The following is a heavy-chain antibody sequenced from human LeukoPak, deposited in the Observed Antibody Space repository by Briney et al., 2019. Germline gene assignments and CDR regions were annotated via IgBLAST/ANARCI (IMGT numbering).Heavy chain of an antibody. V-gene: IGHV1-18*01. CDR1: GYTFTNYG. CDR3: ARGYSSSWTPEDGMDV. J-gene: IGHJ6*02. Sequence: ASVKVSCKASGYTFTNYGISWVRQAPGQGLEWMGWISAYNGNTNYAQKLQGRVTMTTDTSTSTAYMELRSLRCGDTAVYYCARGYSSSWTPEDGMDVWGQGTTVTVYS. CDR2: ISAYNGNT. D-gene: IGHD6-13*01.